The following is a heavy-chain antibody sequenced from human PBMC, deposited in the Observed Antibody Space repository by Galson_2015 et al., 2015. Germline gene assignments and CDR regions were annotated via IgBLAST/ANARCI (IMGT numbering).Heavy chain of an antibody. V-gene: IGHV3-15*01. CDR1: GFTFSNAW. Sequence: SLRLSCAASGFTFSNAWMSWVRQAPGKGLEWVGRIKSKTDGGTTDYAAPVKSRFTISRDDSKNTLYLQMNSLKTEDTAVYYCTTAYPAPTYSRIAVALYYMDVWGKGTTVTVSS. CDR3: TTAYPAPTYSRIAVALYYMDV. D-gene: IGHD6-19*01. CDR2: IKSKTDGGTT. J-gene: IGHJ6*03.